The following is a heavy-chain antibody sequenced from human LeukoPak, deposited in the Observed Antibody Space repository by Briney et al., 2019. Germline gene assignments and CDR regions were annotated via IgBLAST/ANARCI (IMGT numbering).Heavy chain of an antibody. V-gene: IGHV4-39*07. D-gene: IGHD3-10*01. J-gene: IGHJ5*02. CDR1: GGSISSSNYY. CDR2: IYHSGST. CDR3: ARDSGTTGAVKFDP. Sequence: SETLSLTCTVSGGSISSSNYYWGWIRQPPGKGLEWIGSIYHSGSTYYNPSLKSRVTISVDTSKNQFSLKLMSVTAADTAVYYCARDSGTTGAVKFDPWGQGTLVTVSS.